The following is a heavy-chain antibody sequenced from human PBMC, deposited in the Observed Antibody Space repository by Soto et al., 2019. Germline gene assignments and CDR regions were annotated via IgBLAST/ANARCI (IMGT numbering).Heavy chain of an antibody. V-gene: IGHV5-51*01. Sequence: GESLKISCKGSGYSFTSYWIGWVRQMPGKGLEWMGIIYPGDSDTRYSPSFQGQVTISADKSISTAYLQWSSLRAEDTAVYYCAKRRNIAPLDYYYYGMDVWGQGTTVTVSS. CDR1: GYSFTSYW. CDR3: AKRRNIAPLDYYYYGMDV. CDR2: IYPGDSDT. D-gene: IGHD2-15*01. J-gene: IGHJ6*02.